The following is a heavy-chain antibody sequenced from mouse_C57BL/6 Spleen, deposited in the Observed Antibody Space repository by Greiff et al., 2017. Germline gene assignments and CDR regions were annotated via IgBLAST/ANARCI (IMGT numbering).Heavy chain of an antibody. CDR1: GYTFTSYD. CDR2: IYPRDGST. V-gene: IGHV1-85*01. Sequence: VQLVESGPELVKPGASVKLSCKASGYTFTSYDINWVKQRPGQGLEWIGWIYPRDGSTKYNEKFKGKATLTVDTSSSTAYMELHSLTSEDSAVYFCARKEAAYYFDYWGQGTTLTVSS. CDR3: ARKEAAYYFDY. J-gene: IGHJ2*01. D-gene: IGHD6-1*01.